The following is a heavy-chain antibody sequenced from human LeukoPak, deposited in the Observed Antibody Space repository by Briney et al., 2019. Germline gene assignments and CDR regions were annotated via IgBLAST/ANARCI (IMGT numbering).Heavy chain of an antibody. J-gene: IGHJ4*02. CDR1: GFTFSSYG. D-gene: IGHD4-17*01. Sequence: GGSLRLSCAASGFTFSSYGMHWVRQAPGKGPEWVAVISYDGSDKYYADSVKGRFTISRDNSKNTLYLQMNSLRAEDTAVYYCAKSLPGVTTLDYWGQGTLVTVSS. CDR2: ISYDGSDK. V-gene: IGHV3-30*18. CDR3: AKSLPGVTTLDY.